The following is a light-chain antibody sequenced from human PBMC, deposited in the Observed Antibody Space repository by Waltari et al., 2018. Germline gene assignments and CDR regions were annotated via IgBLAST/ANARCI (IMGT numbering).Light chain of an antibody. CDR3: SSYAGSNTWV. V-gene: IGLV2-11*01. CDR1: RSDIGGYNY. Sequence: QAALTQPPSVSGSPGQSVTISCTGTRSDIGGYNYVSWYQQHPGKAPKFMIYDVTKRPSGVSDRFSGSKSGSTASLTISGLRAEDEADYYCSSYAGSNTWVFGGGTRLTVL. CDR2: DVT. J-gene: IGLJ2*01.